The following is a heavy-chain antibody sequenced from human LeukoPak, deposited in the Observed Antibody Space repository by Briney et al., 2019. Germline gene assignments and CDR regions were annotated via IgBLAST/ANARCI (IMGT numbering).Heavy chain of an antibody. CDR1: GFTFSSYA. CDR2: ISYDGSEK. V-gene: IGHV3-30*04. D-gene: IGHD3-10*02. CDR3: AELGITMIGGV. Sequence: GRSLRLSRAVSGFTFSSYALHWVRQASGKGLEWVAVISYDGSEKYYADSVKGRFTISRDNSKNTLYLQMNSLRVEDTAVYYCAELGITMIGGVWGKGTTVTISS. J-gene: IGHJ6*04.